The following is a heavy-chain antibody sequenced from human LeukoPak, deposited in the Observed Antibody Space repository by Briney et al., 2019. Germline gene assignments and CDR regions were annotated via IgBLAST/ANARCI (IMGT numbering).Heavy chain of an antibody. CDR1: GYSISSGYY. Sequence: SETLSLTCAVSGYSISSGYYWGWIRQPPGKGLEWIGSIYHSGSTYYNPSLKSRVTISVDTSKHQFSLKLSSVTAADTAVYYCARHNRPATDDFWSGYYFRILSPFDCWGQGTLVTVSS. J-gene: IGHJ4*02. D-gene: IGHD3-3*01. CDR2: IYHSGST. V-gene: IGHV4-38-2*01. CDR3: ARHNRPATDDFWSGYYFRILSPFDC.